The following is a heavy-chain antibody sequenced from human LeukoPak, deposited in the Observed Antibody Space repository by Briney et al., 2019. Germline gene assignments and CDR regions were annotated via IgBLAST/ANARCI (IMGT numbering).Heavy chain of an antibody. CDR1: GYSFTSYW. V-gene: IGHV5-10-1*01. J-gene: IGHJ6*04. Sequence: GESLKISCQGSGYSFTSYWISWVRQMPGKGLEWMGRIDPSDSYTNYSPSFQGHVTISADKSISTAYLQWSSLKASDTAMYYCARHWYCSSTSCYHLDVWGKGTTATVSS. D-gene: IGHD2-2*01. CDR3: ARHWYCSSTSCYHLDV. CDR2: IDPSDSYT.